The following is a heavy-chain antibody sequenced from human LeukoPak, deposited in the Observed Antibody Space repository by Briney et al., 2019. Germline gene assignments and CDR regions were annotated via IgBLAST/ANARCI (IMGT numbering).Heavy chain of an antibody. CDR1: GGSISSGGYY. V-gene: IGHV4-31*03. Sequence: SETLSLTCTVSGGSISSGGYYWSWIRQHPGKGLEWIGYIYYSGSTYYNPSLKSRVTISVDTSKNQFSLKLSSVTAADTAVYCCARDQSAGTFDYWGQGTLVTVFS. CDR2: IYYSGST. CDR3: ARDQSAGTFDY. J-gene: IGHJ4*02. D-gene: IGHD1-1*01.